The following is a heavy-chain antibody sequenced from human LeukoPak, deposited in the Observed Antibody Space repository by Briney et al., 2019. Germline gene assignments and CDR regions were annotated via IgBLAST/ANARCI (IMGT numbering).Heavy chain of an antibody. V-gene: IGHV4-34*01. J-gene: IGHJ4*02. D-gene: IGHD2-21*02. Sequence: SETLSLTCAVYGGSFSGYYWSWIRQSPGQGLEWIGEINHSGSTNYNSSLKSRVTMSVDTSKNHFSLSLRSVTAADTAVYYCSRHWYCGGDCYDEFWGQGTLVTVSS. CDR2: INHSGST. CDR1: GGSFSGYY. CDR3: SRHWYCGGDCYDEF.